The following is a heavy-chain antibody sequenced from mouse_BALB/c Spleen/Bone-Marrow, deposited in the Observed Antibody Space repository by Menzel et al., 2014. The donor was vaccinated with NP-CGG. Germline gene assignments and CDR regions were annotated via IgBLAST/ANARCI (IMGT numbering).Heavy chain of an antibody. CDR1: GFTFSSYG. CDR2: ISSGGSYT. J-gene: IGHJ2*01. V-gene: IGHV5-6*01. D-gene: IGHD1-1*01. CDR3: GRNYYGSSYYFDY. Sequence: EVKLVESGGDLVKPGGSLKLSCVASGFTFSSYGMSWVRQTPDKRLEWVATISSGGSYTYYPDSVKGRFTISRDNAKNTLYLQMSSLKSEDTAMYYCGRNYYGSSYYFDYWGQGTTLPVSS.